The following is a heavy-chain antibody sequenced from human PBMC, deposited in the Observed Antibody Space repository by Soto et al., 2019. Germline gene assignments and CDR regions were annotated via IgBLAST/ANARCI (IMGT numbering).Heavy chain of an antibody. CDR2: IYYSGST. D-gene: IGHD3-22*01. J-gene: IGHJ4*02. CDR3: ARLGGYYQAFDQ. V-gene: IGHV4-31*11. CDR1: GGSFSGYY. Sequence: SETLSLTCAVYGGSFSGYYWTWIRQHPGKGLEWIGYIYYSGSTYYNPSLKSRVTISVDTSKNQFSLKLSSVTAADTAVYYCARLGGYYQAFDQWGQGSLVTVSS.